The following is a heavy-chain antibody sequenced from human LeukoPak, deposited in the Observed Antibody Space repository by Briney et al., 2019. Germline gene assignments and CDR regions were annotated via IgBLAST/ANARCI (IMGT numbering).Heavy chain of an antibody. CDR3: ARRFYGDNWFDP. CDR1: GFTISSNY. J-gene: IGHJ5*02. Sequence: GGSLRLSCAASGFTISSNYMSWVRQAPGKGLEWVSVIYSGGSTYYADSVKGRFTISRDNSKNTLYLQMNRLRAEDTAVYYCARRFYGDNWFDPWGQGTLVTVSS. CDR2: IYSGGST. D-gene: IGHD4-17*01. V-gene: IGHV3-53*01.